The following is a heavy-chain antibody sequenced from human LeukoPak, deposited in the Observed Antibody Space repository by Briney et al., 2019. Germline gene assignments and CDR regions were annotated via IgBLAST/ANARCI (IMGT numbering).Heavy chain of an antibody. V-gene: IGHV3-48*01. CDR1: GFTFSSYE. J-gene: IGHJ3*02. Sequence: PGGSLRLSCAASGFTFSSYEMNWVRQAPGKGLEWVSYISSSSSTIYYADSVKGRFTISRDNAKNSLYLQMNSLRAEDTAVYYCARVALDAFDIWGQGTMVTVSS. CDR2: ISSSSSTI. CDR3: ARVALDAFDI.